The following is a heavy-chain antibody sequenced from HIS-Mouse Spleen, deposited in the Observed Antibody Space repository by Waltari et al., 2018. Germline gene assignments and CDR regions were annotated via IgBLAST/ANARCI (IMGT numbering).Heavy chain of an antibody. Sequence: QLQLQVSGPGLVKPSETLSLTCTVSGGSISSSSYYWGWTRHPPGKGLEWIGSIYYSGSTYYNPSLKSRVTISVDTSKNQFSLKLSSVTAADTAVYYCAREIPYSSSWYDWYFDLWGRGTLVTVSS. V-gene: IGHV4-39*07. CDR3: AREIPYSSSWYDWYFDL. J-gene: IGHJ2*01. CDR1: GGSISSSSYY. CDR2: IYYSGST. D-gene: IGHD6-13*01.